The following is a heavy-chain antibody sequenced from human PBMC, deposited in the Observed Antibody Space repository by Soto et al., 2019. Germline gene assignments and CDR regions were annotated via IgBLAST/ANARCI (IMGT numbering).Heavy chain of an antibody. CDR3: AKDPSLYRGIAVADEYFQH. Sequence: EVQLLESGGGLVQPGGSLRLSCAASGFTFSSYAMSWVRQAPGKGLEWVSAISGSGGSTYYADSVKGRFTISRDNSKNSLYLQMNSLRAEDTAVYYCAKDPSLYRGIAVADEYFQHLGQGTLVTVSS. J-gene: IGHJ1*01. CDR2: ISGSGGST. V-gene: IGHV3-23*01. D-gene: IGHD6-19*01. CDR1: GFTFSSYA.